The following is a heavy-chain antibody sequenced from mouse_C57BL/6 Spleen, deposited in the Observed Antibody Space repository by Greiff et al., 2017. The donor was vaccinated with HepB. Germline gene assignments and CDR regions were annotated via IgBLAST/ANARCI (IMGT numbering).Heavy chain of an antibody. CDR1: GFTFSSYA. V-gene: IGHV5-4*01. Sequence: DVQLVESGGGLVKPGGSLKLSCAASGFTFSSYAMSWVRQTPEKRLEWVATISDGGSYTYYPDNVKGRFTISRDNAKNNLYLQMSHLKSEDTAMYYCARVGLLWYFDVWGTGTTVTVSS. CDR3: ARVGLLWYFDV. J-gene: IGHJ1*03. D-gene: IGHD2-3*01. CDR2: ISDGGSYT.